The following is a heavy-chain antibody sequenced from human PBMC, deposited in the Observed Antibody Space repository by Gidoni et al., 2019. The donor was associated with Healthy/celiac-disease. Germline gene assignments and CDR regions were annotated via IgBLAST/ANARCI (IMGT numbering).Heavy chain of an antibody. D-gene: IGHD3-22*01. Sequence: EVQLVESGGGLVQHGGSLRLSCADSGFTFSRYDMHVVRQATGKGMQYVSGIGTAGDPDYPGSVRCLVTISRENAKNSLYLQMNSLRAGDTAVYYCAIAVYYYDSSGYYYYFDYCGQGPLVTVSS. V-gene: IGHV3-13*05. J-gene: IGHJ4*02. CDR1: GFTFSRYD. CDR2: IGTAGDP. CDR3: AIAVYYYDSSGYYYYFDY.